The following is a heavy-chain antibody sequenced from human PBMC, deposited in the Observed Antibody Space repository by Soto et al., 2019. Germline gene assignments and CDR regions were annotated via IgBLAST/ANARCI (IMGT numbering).Heavy chain of an antibody. V-gene: IGHV6-1*01. CDR2: TYYKSKWYN. CDR1: GDSVSSNSAA. D-gene: IGHD3-16*02. J-gene: IGHJ4*02. Sequence: QVQLQQSGPGLVKPSQTLSLTCAISGDSVSSNSAAWNWIRQSPSRGLEWLGRTYYKSKWYNDYAVSVKSRRTINPDTSKNQFSLQLNSVTPEDTAVYYCARSLPYDYIWGSYRFDYWGQGTLVPVSS. CDR3: ARSLPYDYIWGSYRFDY.